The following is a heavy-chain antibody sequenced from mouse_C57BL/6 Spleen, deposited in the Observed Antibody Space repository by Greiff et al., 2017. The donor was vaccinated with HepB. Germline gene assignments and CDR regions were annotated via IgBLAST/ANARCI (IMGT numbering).Heavy chain of an antibody. CDR1: GFTFSDYY. D-gene: IGHD2-4*01. Sequence: DVMLVESGGGLVQPGGSLKLSCAASGFTFSDYYMYWVRQTPEKRLEWVAYISNGGGSTYYPDTVKGRFTISRDNAKNTLYLQMSRLKSEDTAMYYGARNDYDYGGYFDYWGQGTTLTVSS. J-gene: IGHJ2*01. CDR2: ISNGGGST. CDR3: ARNDYDYGGYFDY. V-gene: IGHV5-12*01.